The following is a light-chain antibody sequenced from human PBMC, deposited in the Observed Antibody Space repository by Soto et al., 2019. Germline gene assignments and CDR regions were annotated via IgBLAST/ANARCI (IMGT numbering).Light chain of an antibody. CDR3: SSYTSSSTPYV. J-gene: IGLJ1*01. Sequence: HSALTQPASGSGSPGQSSTISCTGTSSDVGAYNYVSWYQQQPGKAPKLMIYDVSNRPSGVSNRFSGSKSGNTASLTISGLQAEDEADYYCSSYTSSSTPYVFGTGTKVTVL. V-gene: IGLV2-14*01. CDR2: DVS. CDR1: SSDVGAYNY.